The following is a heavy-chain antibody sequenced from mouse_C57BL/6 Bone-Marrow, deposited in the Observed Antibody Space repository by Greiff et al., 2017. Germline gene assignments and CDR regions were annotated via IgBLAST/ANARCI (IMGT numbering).Heavy chain of an antibody. CDR1: GYTFTTYP. Sequence: QVQLQQSGAELVKPGASVKMSCKASGYTFTTYPIAWMKQNHGKSLEWIGNFYPYNDDTKYNEKFKGKPTFTVGTSSSTVYLVLSRLTSKDSAVYYCASGGEYGWYCFDYWGQGTTLTVSS. J-gene: IGHJ2*01. CDR3: ASGGEYGWYCFDY. D-gene: IGHD2-13*01. CDR2: FYPYNDDT. V-gene: IGHV1-47*01.